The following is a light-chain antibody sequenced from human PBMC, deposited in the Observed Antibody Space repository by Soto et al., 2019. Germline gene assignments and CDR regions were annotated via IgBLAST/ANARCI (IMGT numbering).Light chain of an antibody. CDR2: GAS. Sequence: EIVMTQSPATLSVSPGERATLSSRASQIVSGNLAWYQQKPGQPPRLLIYGASTRATGIPARFSGSGSGTEFTLTISSLQSEDFAVYYCQQYNNWTLTFGGGTKVEIK. J-gene: IGKJ4*01. V-gene: IGKV3-15*01. CDR1: QIVSGN. CDR3: QQYNNWTLT.